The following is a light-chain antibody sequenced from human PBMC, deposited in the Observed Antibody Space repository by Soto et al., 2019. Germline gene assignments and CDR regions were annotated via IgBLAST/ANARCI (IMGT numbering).Light chain of an antibody. V-gene: IGKV1-27*01. Sequence: DIQMTQSPSSLSASVGDRVTITCRASQDINIYLAWYQQKPGKVPKLLIYEASTLQSGVPSRFRGSGSGTDFTLTISSLEPDDFATYYCHQYNRYPYSFGQGTKVDIK. CDR3: HQYNRYPYS. J-gene: IGKJ2*01. CDR1: QDINIY. CDR2: EAS.